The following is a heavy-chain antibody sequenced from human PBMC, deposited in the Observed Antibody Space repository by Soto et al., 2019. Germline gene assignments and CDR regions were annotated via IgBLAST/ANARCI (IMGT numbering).Heavy chain of an antibody. Sequence: SVKVSCKASGGTFRSYISILVRQETGQGLEWMGRIIPILGIANYAQKFQGRVTITADKSTSTAYMELSSLRSEDTAVYYCARVIENYIWGSYRNRWLDPWGQGTLVTVSS. CDR3: ARVIENYIWGSYRNRWLDP. V-gene: IGHV1-69*02. CDR2: IIPILGIA. D-gene: IGHD3-16*02. CDR1: GGTFRSYI. J-gene: IGHJ5*02.